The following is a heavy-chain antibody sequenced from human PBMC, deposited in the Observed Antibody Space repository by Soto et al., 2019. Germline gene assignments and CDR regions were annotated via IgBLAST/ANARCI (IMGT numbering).Heavy chain of an antibody. CDR1: GFTFSSYE. CDR3: AKCVVAAGTSY. CDR2: ISSSGST. J-gene: IGHJ4*02. Sequence: PGGSLRLSCAASGFTFSSYEMNWVRQAPGKGLEWVSYISSSGSTYYADSVKGRFTISRDNSKNTLYLQMNSLRAEDTAVYYCAKCVVAAGTSYCGQGALVTVSS. D-gene: IGHD6-13*01. V-gene: IGHV3-48*03.